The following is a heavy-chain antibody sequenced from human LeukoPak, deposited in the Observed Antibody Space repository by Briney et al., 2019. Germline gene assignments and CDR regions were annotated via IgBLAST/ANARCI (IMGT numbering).Heavy chain of an antibody. CDR2: IYTSGRT. CDR1: SRSISSYY. J-gene: IGHJ6*02. V-gene: IGHV4-4*07. D-gene: IGHD6-13*01. Sequence: PSETLSLTCLVSSRSISSYYWSWIRQPAGEGLEWIGRIYTSGRTNYSTSLKSRVTMSVDTSKNQFSLKLSSVTAADTAVYYCARDKAAAAYYGMDVWGQGTTVTVSS. CDR3: ARDKAAAAYYGMDV.